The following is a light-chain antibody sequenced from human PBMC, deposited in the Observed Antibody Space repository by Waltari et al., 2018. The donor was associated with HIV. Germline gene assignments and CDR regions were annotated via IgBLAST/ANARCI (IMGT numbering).Light chain of an antibody. J-gene: IGLJ1*01. V-gene: IGLV1-47*01. CDR1: SFNIGRNF. Sequence: QSVLTQPPSASGTPGQRVIISCSGSSFNIGRNFVSWYQQLPGTAPKVLIFRDNQRPSGVPDRFSGYKSGASASLAISGLRSEDEADYYCAAWDDSLRGSYVFGPGTKVTVL. CDR2: RDN. CDR3: AAWDDSLRGSYV.